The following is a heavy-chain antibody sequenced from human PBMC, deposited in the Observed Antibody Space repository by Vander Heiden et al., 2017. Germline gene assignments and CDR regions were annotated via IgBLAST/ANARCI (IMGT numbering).Heavy chain of an antibody. CDR1: GGSISSSSYY. J-gene: IGHJ3*02. D-gene: IGHD5-12*01. Sequence: QLQLQESGPGLVKPSETLSLTCTVSGGSISSSSYYWGWIRQPPGKGLEWMGSIYYSGSTYYNPSLKSRVTISVDTSKNQFSLKLSSVTAADTAVYYCARLSVATRYAFDIWGQGTMVTVSS. V-gene: IGHV4-39*01. CDR2: IYYSGST. CDR3: ARLSVATRYAFDI.